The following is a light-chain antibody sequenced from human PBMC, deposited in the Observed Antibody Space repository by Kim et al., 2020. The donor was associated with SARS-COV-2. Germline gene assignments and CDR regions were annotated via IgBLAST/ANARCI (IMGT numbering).Light chain of an antibody. J-gene: IGKJ5*01. CDR3: QHRGNWPT. Sequence: EVVLTQSPATLSLSPGETATLSCRASQSVRTYLVWYQQKPAQAPRLLIYDASNRATGIPARFSGSGSGTDFTLTISSLEPEEFAVYYCQHRGNWPTFGQGTRLEIK. CDR1: QSVRTY. CDR2: DAS. V-gene: IGKV3-11*01.